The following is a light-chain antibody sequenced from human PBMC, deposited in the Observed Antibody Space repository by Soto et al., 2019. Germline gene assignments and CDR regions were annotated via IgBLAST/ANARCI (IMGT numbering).Light chain of an antibody. CDR1: SSDVGGFDY. Sequence: QSALTQPASVSGSPGQSISLPCTGTSSDVGGFDYVSWYQQFPGKAPKLIIYEVTNRPSGVSNRFSGSKSGNTASLTISGLQAEDEADYFCGSYTSSTLFWVFGGGTKVTVL. J-gene: IGLJ3*02. CDR3: GSYTSSTLFWV. CDR2: EVT. V-gene: IGLV2-14*01.